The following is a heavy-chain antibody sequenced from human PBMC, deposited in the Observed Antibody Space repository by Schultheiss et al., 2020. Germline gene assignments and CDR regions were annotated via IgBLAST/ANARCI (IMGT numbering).Heavy chain of an antibody. CDR3: ARVPTTTVNKFFDY. D-gene: IGHD4-17*01. J-gene: IGHJ4*02. V-gene: IGHV3-21*01. Sequence: GSLRLSCAASGFTFSSYSMNWVRQAPGKGLEWVSSISSSSSYIYYADSVKGRFTISRDNAKNSLYLQMNSLRAEDTAVYYCARVPTTTVNKFFDYWGQGTLVTVSS. CDR2: ISSSSSYI. CDR1: GFTFSSYS.